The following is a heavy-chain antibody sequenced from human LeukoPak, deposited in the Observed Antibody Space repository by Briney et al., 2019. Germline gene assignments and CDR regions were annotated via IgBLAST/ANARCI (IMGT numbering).Heavy chain of an antibody. CDR3: ARDLGSYDFWSGYYNY. CDR1: GYTFTKYY. CDR2: INPSGGST. V-gene: IGHV1-46*01. J-gene: IGHJ4*02. D-gene: IGHD3-3*01. Sequence: ASVKVSCKASGYTFTKYYMHWVRQAPGQGLEWVGIINPSGGSTAYAQKFQGRVTMTRDTSISTAYMELSRLRSDDTAVYYCARDLGSYDFWSGYYNYWGQGTLVTVSS.